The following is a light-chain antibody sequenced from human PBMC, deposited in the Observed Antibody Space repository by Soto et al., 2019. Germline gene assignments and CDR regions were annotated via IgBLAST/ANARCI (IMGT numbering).Light chain of an antibody. CDR3: QQYDSYSPYT. CDR1: QRISSW. Sequence: DIQMTQSPSTLSESVGDRVTITCRASQRISSWLAWYQQKPGKAPKLLIYDASSLESGVPSRFSGSGSGTEFTLTISSLQPDDFATYYCQQYDSYSPYTYGQGTKLEIK. V-gene: IGKV1-5*01. J-gene: IGKJ2*01. CDR2: DAS.